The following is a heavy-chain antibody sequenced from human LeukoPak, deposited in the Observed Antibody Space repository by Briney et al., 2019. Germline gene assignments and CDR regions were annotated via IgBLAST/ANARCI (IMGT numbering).Heavy chain of an antibody. CDR2: ISYDGSIK. J-gene: IGHJ4*02. CDR3: ARDRSRNYSCDH. D-gene: IGHD1-7*01. CDR1: GFTFNTHA. V-gene: IGHV3-30-3*01. Sequence: PGRSLRLSCAASGFTFNTHAMHWVRQAPGKGLEWVAFISYDGSIKYYADSVKGRFTISRDNSKNTLYLQMSSLRTEDTAVYYCARDRSRNYSCDHWGQGTLVSVSS.